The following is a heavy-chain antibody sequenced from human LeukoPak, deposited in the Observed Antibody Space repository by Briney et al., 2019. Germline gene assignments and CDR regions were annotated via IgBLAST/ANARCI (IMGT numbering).Heavy chain of an antibody. D-gene: IGHD3-22*01. CDR2: ISGSGDNT. CDR1: GFTFSSYA. J-gene: IGHJ6*02. V-gene: IGHV3-23*01. Sequence: GGSLRLSCAASGFTFSSYAMNWVRQAPGKGLGWVSGISGSGDNTYYADSVKGRFTISRDNPKNTLYLQMNSLRAEDTAVHYCTRMNSGYYYGPSTRSLIYYGMDVWGQGTTVTVSS. CDR3: TRMNSGYYYGPSTRSLIYYGMDV.